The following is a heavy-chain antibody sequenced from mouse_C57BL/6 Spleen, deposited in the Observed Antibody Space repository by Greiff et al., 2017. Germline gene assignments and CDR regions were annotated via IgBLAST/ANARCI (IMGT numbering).Heavy chain of an antibody. CDR2: IYPSDSET. Sequence: VQLHQPGAELVRPGSSVKLSCKASGYTFTSYWMDWVKQRPGQGLEWIGNIYPSDSETHYNQKFKDKATLTVDKSSSTAYMQLSSLTSEDSAVYYCARAGYYEDGYFDVWGTGTTVTVSS. CDR3: ARAGYYEDGYFDV. D-gene: IGHD2-3*01. CDR1: GYTFTSYW. J-gene: IGHJ1*03. V-gene: IGHV1-61*01.